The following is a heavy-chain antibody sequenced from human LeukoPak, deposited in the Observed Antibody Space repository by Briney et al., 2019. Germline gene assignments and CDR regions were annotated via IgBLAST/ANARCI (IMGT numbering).Heavy chain of an antibody. V-gene: IGHV4-39*01. Sequence: NPSETLSLPCTVSGGSISSSGFFWGWIRQPPGKALEWIGSIYYSGNTYYNPSLKSRGTISVDTSKNQFSLKVNSVTAADTAVYYCARHGNIVVVVAATAFDYWGQGTLVTVSS. D-gene: IGHD2-15*01. J-gene: IGHJ4*02. CDR3: ARHGNIVVVVAATAFDY. CDR2: IYYSGNT. CDR1: GGSISSSGFF.